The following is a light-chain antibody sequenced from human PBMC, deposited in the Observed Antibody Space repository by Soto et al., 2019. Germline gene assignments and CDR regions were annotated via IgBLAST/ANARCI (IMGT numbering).Light chain of an antibody. V-gene: IGLV2-14*01. CDR2: DVS. Sequence: QSVLTQPASVSGSPGQSITISCIGTSSDVGRYNYVSWYRQHPAKAPKLIIYDVSFRPSGVSDRFSGSKSANTASLTISGLQAEDEADYYCSSYTSSHTVVFGGGTKVTVL. CDR3: SSYTSSHTVV. CDR1: SSDVGRYNY. J-gene: IGLJ2*01.